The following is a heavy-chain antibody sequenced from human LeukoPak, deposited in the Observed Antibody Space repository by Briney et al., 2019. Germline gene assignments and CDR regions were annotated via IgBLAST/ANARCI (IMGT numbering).Heavy chain of an antibody. J-gene: IGHJ4*02. CDR2: IWYDGSNK. CDR1: GXTFSSYG. V-gene: IGHV3-33*01. D-gene: IGHD3-22*01. CDR3: AREHYNYYDNSGSIDY. Sequence: PGGSLRLSCAASGXTFSSYGMHWVRQAPGKGLEWVVVIWYDGSNKYYAASVKGRFTISRDNPKNTLYLQMNCLRAEDTAVYYCAREHYNYYDNSGSIDYWGQGTLVTVSS.